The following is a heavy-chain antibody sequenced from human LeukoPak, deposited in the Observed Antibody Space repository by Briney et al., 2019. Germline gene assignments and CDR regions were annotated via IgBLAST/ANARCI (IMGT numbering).Heavy chain of an antibody. V-gene: IGHV4-61*02. D-gene: IGHD3-22*01. J-gene: IGHJ6*03. Sequence: SQTLSLTCTVSGGSISSGSYYWSWIRQPAGKGLEWIGRIYTSGSTNYNPSLKSRVTISVDTSKNQFSLKLSSVTAADTAVYDCASSYYYDSSGYMSYYYYMDVWGKGTTVTISS. CDR2: IYTSGST. CDR1: GGSISSGSYY. CDR3: ASSYYYDSSGYMSYYYYMDV.